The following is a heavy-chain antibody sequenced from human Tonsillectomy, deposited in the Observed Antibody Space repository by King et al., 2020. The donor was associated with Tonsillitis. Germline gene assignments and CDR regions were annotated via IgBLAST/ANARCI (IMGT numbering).Heavy chain of an antibody. CDR2: IDPSDSYT. Sequence: QLVQSGAEVKKPGESLRISCKGSGYSFTSYWISWVRQMPGKGLEWMGRIDPSDSYTNYSPSFQGHVTISADKSISTAYLQWSSLKASDTAMYYCARRGRKYSSGWNVDYWGQGTLVTVSS. CDR1: GYSFTSYW. V-gene: IGHV5-10-1*01. CDR3: ARRGRKYSSGWNVDY. J-gene: IGHJ4*02. D-gene: IGHD6-19*01.